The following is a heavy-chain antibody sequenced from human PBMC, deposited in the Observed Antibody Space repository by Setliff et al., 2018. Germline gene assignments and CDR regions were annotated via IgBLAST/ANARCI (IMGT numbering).Heavy chain of an antibody. Sequence: NPSETLSLTCTVSGGSISSSSYYWGWIRQPPGKGLEWIGSIYYSGSTYYNLSLKSRVTISVDTSKNQFSLKLSSVTAADTAVYYCARERMYYNFWSGYSDYWGQGTLVTVS. CDR2: IYYSGST. V-gene: IGHV4-39*07. J-gene: IGHJ4*02. D-gene: IGHD3-3*01. CDR3: ARERMYYNFWSGYSDY. CDR1: GGSISSSSYY.